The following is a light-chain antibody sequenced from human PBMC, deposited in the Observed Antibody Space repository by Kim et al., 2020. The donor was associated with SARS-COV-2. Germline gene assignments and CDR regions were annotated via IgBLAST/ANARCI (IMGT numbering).Light chain of an antibody. CDR3: QQYNNWPYT. J-gene: IGKJ2*01. CDR2: AAS. CDR1: QSVSSK. Sequence: VSPGGSATLSCSASQSVSSKLAWYQQKPGQAPRFLIYAASTRATGIPARFSGSGSGTEFTLTISSLQSEDFAVYYCQQYNNWPYTFGQGTKVDIK. V-gene: IGKV3-15*01.